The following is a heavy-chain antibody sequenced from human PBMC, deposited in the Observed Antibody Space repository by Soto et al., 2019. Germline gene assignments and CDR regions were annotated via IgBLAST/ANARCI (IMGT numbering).Heavy chain of an antibody. J-gene: IGHJ4*02. V-gene: IGHV3-30-3*01. CDR1: GFTFSSYA. Sequence: QVQLVESGGGVVQPGRSLRLSCAASGFTFSSYAMHWVRQAPGKGLEWVAVISYDGSNKYYADSVKGRFTISRDNSKNTLHLPKISLRAEDTAVYYCARFKGCSGGSCYSYFDYWGQGTLVTVSS. D-gene: IGHD2-15*01. CDR2: ISYDGSNK. CDR3: ARFKGCSGGSCYSYFDY.